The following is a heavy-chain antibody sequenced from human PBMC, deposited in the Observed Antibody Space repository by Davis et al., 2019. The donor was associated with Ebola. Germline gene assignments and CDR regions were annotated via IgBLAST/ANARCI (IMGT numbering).Heavy chain of an antibody. CDR2: IYYSGST. J-gene: IGHJ4*02. CDR1: GGSISSYY. CDR3: ATPGIAVAGTPWGFDY. D-gene: IGHD6-19*01. V-gene: IGHV4-59*12. Sequence: MPSETLSLTCTVSGGSISSYYWGWIRQPPGKGLEWIGYIYYSGSTNYNPSLKSRVTISVDTSKNQFSLKLSSVTAADTAVYYCATPGIAVAGTPWGFDYWGQGTLVTVSS.